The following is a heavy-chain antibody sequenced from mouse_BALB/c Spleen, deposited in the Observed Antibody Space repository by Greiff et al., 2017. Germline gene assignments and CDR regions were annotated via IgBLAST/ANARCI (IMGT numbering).Heavy chain of an antibody. V-gene: IGHV1-87*01. CDR2: IYPGDGDT. Sequence: VQVQQSGAELARPGASVKLSCKASGYTFTSYWMQWVKQRPGQGLEWIGAIYPGDGDTRYTQKFKGKATLTADKSSSTAYMQLSSLASEDSAVYYCAIMITTTFYYAMDYWGQGTSVTVSS. CDR1: GYTFTSYW. D-gene: IGHD2-4*01. CDR3: AIMITTTFYYAMDY. J-gene: IGHJ4*01.